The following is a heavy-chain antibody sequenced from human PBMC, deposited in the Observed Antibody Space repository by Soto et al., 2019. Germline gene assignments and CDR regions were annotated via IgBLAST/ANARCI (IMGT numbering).Heavy chain of an antibody. CDR1: GFSLTSAVVG. D-gene: IGHD3-10*01. CDR2: IYWNDEQ. CDR3: AHRLLGPSGDDV. Sequence: QITLKESGPTLVKPTQTLTLTCTFSGFSLTSAVVGVGWSRQPPGEALEWLALIYWNDEQYYNPTLRNTLTITRETSKNQVVLTRTNMDPVYTATYYCAHRLLGPSGDDVWGQGTAVTVSS. J-gene: IGHJ6*01. V-gene: IGHV2-5*01.